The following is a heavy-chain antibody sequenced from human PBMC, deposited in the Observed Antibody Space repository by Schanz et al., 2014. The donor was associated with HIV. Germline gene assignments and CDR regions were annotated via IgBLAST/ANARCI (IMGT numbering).Heavy chain of an antibody. CDR2: ISYDGRNS. V-gene: IGHV3-30*18. CDR1: GFTFSSSG. J-gene: IGHJ4*02. CDR3: AKGQRGVVRGDIDC. Sequence: VQLVESGGGVVQPGRSLRLSCAASGFTFSSSGMHWVRQAPGKGLQWVAVISYDGRNSYYTDSVKGRFTISRDNSKNTLYLQMNSLRAEDTAVYYCAKGQRGVVRGDIDCWGQGTLVTVSS. D-gene: IGHD3-10*01.